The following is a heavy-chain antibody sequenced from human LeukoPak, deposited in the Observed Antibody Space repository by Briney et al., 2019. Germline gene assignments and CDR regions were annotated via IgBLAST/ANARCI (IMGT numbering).Heavy chain of an antibody. CDR2: INPNSGGT. V-gene: IGHV1-2*02. J-gene: IGHJ4*02. CDR3: ARDLAPTYYYASSGSTTLY. D-gene: IGHD3-22*01. Sequence: ASVKVSCKASGYTFTGYYMHWVRQAPGQGLEWMGWINPNSGGTNYAQKFQGRVTITRDTSISTAYMELSRLRSDDTAVYYCARDLAPTYYYASSGSTTLYWGQGTLVTVSS. CDR1: GYTFTGYY.